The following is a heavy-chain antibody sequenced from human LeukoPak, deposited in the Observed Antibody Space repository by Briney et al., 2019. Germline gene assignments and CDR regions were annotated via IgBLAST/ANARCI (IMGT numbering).Heavy chain of an antibody. D-gene: IGHD3-3*01. CDR3: AKQGYDFWSGYSLD. CDR2: ISDSGGYT. V-gene: IGHV3-23*01. CDR1: GFTFSSYA. Sequence: GGSLRLTCAASGFTFSSYAMSWVRQAPGKGLEWVSSISDSGGYTFYADSVKGRFTISRDNSKNTVYLQMNSLRAEDTAVYYCAKQGYDFWSGYSLDWGQGTLVTVSS. J-gene: IGHJ4*02.